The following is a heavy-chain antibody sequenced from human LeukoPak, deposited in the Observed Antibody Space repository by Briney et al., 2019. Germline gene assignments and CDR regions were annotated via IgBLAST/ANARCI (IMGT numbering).Heavy chain of an antibody. J-gene: IGHJ6*03. CDR2: IYYSGST. Sequence: KASETLSLTCTVSGGSISSSSYYWGWIRQPPGKGLEWIGSIYYSGSTYYNPSLKSRVTISVDASRNQFSLNLSSVTAADTAVYYCARWSGSVTARNYYYYMDVWGEGTTVTVSS. V-gene: IGHV4-39*07. CDR1: GGSISSSSYY. CDR3: ARWSGSVTARNYYYYMDV. D-gene: IGHD6-6*01.